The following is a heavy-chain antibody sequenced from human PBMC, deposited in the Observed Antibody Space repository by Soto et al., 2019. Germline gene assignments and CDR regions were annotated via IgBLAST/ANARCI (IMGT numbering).Heavy chain of an antibody. CDR1: GFTVSSNY. Sequence: GGSLRLSCAASGFTVSSNYMSWVRQAPGKGLEWVSVIYSGGSAYYADSVKGRFTISRDNSKNTLYLQMNSLRAEDTAVYYCAREVAAAYDYGMDVWGQGTTVTVSS. J-gene: IGHJ6*02. V-gene: IGHV3-53*01. CDR2: IYSGGSA. CDR3: AREVAAAYDYGMDV. D-gene: IGHD6-13*01.